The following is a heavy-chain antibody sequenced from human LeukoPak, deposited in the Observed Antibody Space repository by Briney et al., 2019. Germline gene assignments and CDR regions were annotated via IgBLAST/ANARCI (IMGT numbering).Heavy chain of an antibody. CDR1: GGTFSSYA. V-gene: IGHV1-69*01. J-gene: IGHJ3*02. CDR3: ARVKVRGVPGAFDI. D-gene: IGHD3-10*01. CDR2: IIPILGTA. Sequence: SVKVSCKASGGTFSSYAISWVRQAPGQGLEWMGGIIPILGTANYAQKFQGRVTITADESTSTAYMELSSLRSEDTAVYYCARVKVRGVPGAFDIWGQGTMVTVSS.